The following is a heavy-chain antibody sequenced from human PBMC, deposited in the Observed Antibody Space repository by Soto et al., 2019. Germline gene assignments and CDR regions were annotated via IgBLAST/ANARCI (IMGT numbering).Heavy chain of an antibody. CDR3: ARAPYYDTLTGMRWSYYFDS. Sequence: SVTLFLTLDFSRDPLSRRSFYFPLMRQAPGKGPGCIGYIYYPGKTHYYPSLSRSTTISSDTSRNQFSLKVNSVSAADTAVYYCARAPYYDTLTGMRWSYYFDSRGQGIQVTVSS. V-gene: IGHV4-61*01. D-gene: IGHD3-9*01. J-gene: IGHJ4*02. CDR1: RDPLSRRSFY. CDR2: IYYPGKT.